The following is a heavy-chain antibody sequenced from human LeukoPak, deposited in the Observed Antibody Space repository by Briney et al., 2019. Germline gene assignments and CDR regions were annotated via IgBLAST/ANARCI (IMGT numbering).Heavy chain of an antibody. V-gene: IGHV3-64*01. Sequence: PGGSLRLSCAASGFTFSSYAMHWVRPAPGKGLEYVSAISSNGGSTYYANSVKGRFTISRDNSKNTLYLQMGSLRAEDMAVYYCARDRGRDGYKPSRGPNAFDIWGQGTMVTVSS. D-gene: IGHD5-24*01. J-gene: IGHJ3*02. CDR2: ISSNGGST. CDR1: GFTFSSYA. CDR3: ARDRGRDGYKPSRGPNAFDI.